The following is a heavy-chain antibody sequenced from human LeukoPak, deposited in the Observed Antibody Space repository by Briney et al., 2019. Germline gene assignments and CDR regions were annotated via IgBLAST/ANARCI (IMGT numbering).Heavy chain of an antibody. Sequence: PSETLSLTCTVSGDSIRSYHWGWIRQSPGKGLEWIGYIYSTGNTNYNPSLESRVTISADTSKNQFSLRLTSVTAADTALYFCARRTGFDLFDYWGQGTLVTVSS. CDR2: IYSTGNT. D-gene: IGHD3/OR15-3a*01. V-gene: IGHV4-4*09. CDR1: GDSIRSYH. CDR3: ARRTGFDLFDY. J-gene: IGHJ4*02.